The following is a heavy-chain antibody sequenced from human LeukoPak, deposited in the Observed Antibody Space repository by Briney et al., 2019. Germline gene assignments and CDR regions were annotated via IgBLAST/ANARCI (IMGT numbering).Heavy chain of an antibody. J-gene: IGHJ3*02. V-gene: IGHV3-30*18. CDR2: ISYDGSNQ. Sequence: GGSLRLSCAASGFTFRSHGMQWVRQAPGKGLEWVAVISYDGSNQYYADSVKGRFTISRDNSKNTLYLQMNSLRAEDTAVYYCAKDKGGGYGNDGFDIWGRGTMVTVSS. CDR1: GFTFRSHG. D-gene: IGHD3-16*01. CDR3: AKDKGGGYGNDGFDI.